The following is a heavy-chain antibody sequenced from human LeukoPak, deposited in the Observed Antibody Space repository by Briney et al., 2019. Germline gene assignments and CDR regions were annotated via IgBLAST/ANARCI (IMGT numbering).Heavy chain of an antibody. CDR3: AKGAYDYIEIGYFDS. CDR1: GFTSTNYA. D-gene: IGHD5-12*01. CDR2: LIGSSGST. Sequence: GGSLRLSCAASGFTSTNYAMNWVRQAPGKGLEWVSVLIGSSGSTDYADSVKGRFTISRDNSKNTVFLQMNSLRAEDTAVYYCAKGAYDYIEIGYFDSWGQGTLVTVSS. V-gene: IGHV3-23*01. J-gene: IGHJ4*02.